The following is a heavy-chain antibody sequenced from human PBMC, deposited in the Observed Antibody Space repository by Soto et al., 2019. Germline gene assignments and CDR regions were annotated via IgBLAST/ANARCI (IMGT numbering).Heavy chain of an antibody. CDR2: ISYDGSNK. V-gene: IGHV3-30-3*01. CDR1: GFTFSSYA. CDR3: ARGPPFFSLTDRGYFGY. J-gene: IGHJ4*02. D-gene: IGHD3-22*01. Sequence: GSLRLSCAASGFTFSSYAMHWVRQAPGKGLEWVAVISYDGSNKYYADSVKGRFTISRDNSKNTLYLQMNSLRAEDTAVYYCARGPPFFSLTDRGYFGYWGQGTLVTVSS.